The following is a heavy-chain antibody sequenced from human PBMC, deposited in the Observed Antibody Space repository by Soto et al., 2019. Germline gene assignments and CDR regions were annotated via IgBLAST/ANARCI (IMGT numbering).Heavy chain of an antibody. Sequence: GGSLRLSCAASRFTFSNYAMSWVRQAPGKGLEWVASISQDGTDTDYVDSVKGRFAISRDNPKNSLYLQMNSLRADDTAVYYCARDPLSYGDYAQTYWYFDLWGRGTRVTVSS. D-gene: IGHD4-17*01. CDR3: ARDPLSYGDYAQTYWYFDL. V-gene: IGHV3-7*01. CDR2: ISQDGTDT. J-gene: IGHJ2*01. CDR1: RFTFSNYA.